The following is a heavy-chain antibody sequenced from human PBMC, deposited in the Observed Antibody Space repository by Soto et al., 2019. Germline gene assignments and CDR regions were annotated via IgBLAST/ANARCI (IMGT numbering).Heavy chain of an antibody. J-gene: IGHJ4*02. V-gene: IGHV3-23*01. Sequence: DVQLLESGGGLVQPGGSLRLSCAASGFTFSSCGMSWVRQAPGKGLEWVSAISGSGDSSYYADSVKGRFTISRDNSKSSLYLQMNSLGAKDTAVYYCAKEDVVPPAMAGWVVRIHDYWGQGTLVTGSS. CDR1: GFTFSSCG. D-gene: IGHD2-2*01. CDR2: ISGSGDSS. CDR3: AKEDVVPPAMAGWVVRIHDY.